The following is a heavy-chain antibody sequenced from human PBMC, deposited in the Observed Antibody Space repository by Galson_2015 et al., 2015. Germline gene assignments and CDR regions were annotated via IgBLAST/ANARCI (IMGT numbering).Heavy chain of an antibody. J-gene: IGHJ4*02. CDR2: IYYSGST. D-gene: IGHD3-22*01. Sequence: TLSLTCTVSGGSISSGGYYWSWIRQHPGKGLEWIGYIYYSGSTYYNPSLKSRVTISVDTSKNQFPLKLSSVTAADTAVYYCARDRQYYYDSSGYSYYFDYWGQGTLVTVSS. CDR1: GGSISSGGYY. CDR3: ARDRQYYYDSSGYSYYFDY. V-gene: IGHV4-31*03.